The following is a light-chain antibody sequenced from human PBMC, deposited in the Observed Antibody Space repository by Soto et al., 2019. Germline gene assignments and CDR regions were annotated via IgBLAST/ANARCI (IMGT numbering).Light chain of an antibody. V-gene: IGKV3-15*01. CDR2: GTS. CDR1: QSVSSN. Sequence: EVGMTQSPATLSVSPGEGVTLSCRVSQSVSSNLAWYQQKPGQAPRLLIFGTSTRATDIPARFSGSGSGTEFTLTITSLQSEDFAVYYCQQYNVWPPAFGQGTKLEIK. J-gene: IGKJ2*01. CDR3: QQYNVWPPA.